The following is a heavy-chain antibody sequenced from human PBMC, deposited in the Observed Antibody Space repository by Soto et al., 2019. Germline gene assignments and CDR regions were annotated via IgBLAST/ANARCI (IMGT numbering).Heavy chain of an antibody. CDR2: INAGNGNT. V-gene: IGHV1-3*01. D-gene: IGHD6-13*01. J-gene: IGHJ4*02. Sequence: QVQLVQSGAEVKKPGASVKVSCKASGYTFTSYAMHWVRQAPGQRLEWMGWINAGNGNTKYSQKFQGRVTITRDTSASTAYMELSCVRSEDTAVYYWARERLAAGDYGGQEPLVIFSS. CDR1: GYTFTSYA. CDR3: ARERLAAGDY.